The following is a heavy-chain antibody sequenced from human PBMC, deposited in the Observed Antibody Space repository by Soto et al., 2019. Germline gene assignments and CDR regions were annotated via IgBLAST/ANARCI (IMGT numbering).Heavy chain of an antibody. V-gene: IGHV3-23*01. CDR2: ISGSGDST. CDR1: GFTFSSYA. Sequence: EVQLLESGGGLVQPGGSLRLSCAASGFTFSSYAMRWVRQAPVKGLAWVSAISGSGDSTYYADSVKGRFTISRDNSKNTLYLQMNSVRSEDTAVYYGARRGSGSDYDYWGQGTLVTVSS. CDR3: ARRGSGSDYDY. D-gene: IGHD1-26*01. J-gene: IGHJ4*02.